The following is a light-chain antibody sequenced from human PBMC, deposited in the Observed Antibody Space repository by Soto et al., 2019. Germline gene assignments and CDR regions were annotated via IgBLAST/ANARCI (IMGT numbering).Light chain of an antibody. Sequence: QSALTQPASVSGSPGQSVTISCSATISDVGGYNYVSWYQHHPGRAPKLLIFDVNNRPSGVSNRFSGSKSGNTASLTISGRQAEDEAVYFCCSYPSDSNTLGVFGGGTKVTVL. CDR1: ISDVGGYNY. CDR3: CSYPSDSNTLGV. V-gene: IGLV2-14*03. J-gene: IGLJ2*01. CDR2: DVN.